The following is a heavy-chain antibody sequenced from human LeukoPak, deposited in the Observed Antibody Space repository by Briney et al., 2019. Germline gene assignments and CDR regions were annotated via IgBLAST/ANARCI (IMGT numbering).Heavy chain of an antibody. D-gene: IGHD6-19*01. CDR2: IYSGGST. V-gene: IGHV3-53*01. J-gene: IGHJ5*02. Sequence: GGSLRLSCAASGFTVSSNYMSWVRQAPGKGLEWVSVIYSGGSTYYADSVKGRFTISRDNSKNTLYLQMNSLRAEDTAVYYCASYDTGYSSGWYGWFDPWGQGTLVTVSP. CDR1: GFTVSSNY. CDR3: ASYDTGYSSGWYGWFDP.